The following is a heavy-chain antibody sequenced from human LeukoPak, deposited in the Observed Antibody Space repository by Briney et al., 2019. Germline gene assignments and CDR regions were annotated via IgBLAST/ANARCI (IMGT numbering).Heavy chain of an antibody. D-gene: IGHD3-16*02. CDR1: GGSFSGYY. Sequence: SETLSLTCAVYGGSFSGYYWSWIRQPPGKGLEWIGEINHSGSTNYNPSLKSRVTISVDTSKNQFSLKLSSVTAADTAVYYCARALYYDYIWGSYRLPHEIGAFDIWGQGTMVTVSS. CDR2: INHSGST. J-gene: IGHJ3*02. V-gene: IGHV4-34*01. CDR3: ARALYYDYIWGSYRLPHEIGAFDI.